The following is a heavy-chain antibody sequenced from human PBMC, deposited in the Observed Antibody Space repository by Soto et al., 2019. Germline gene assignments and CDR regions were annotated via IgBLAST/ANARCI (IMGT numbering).Heavy chain of an antibody. Sequence: ASVKVSCKASGYTFTGYYMHWVRQAPGQGLEWMGWINPNSGGTNYAQKFQGRVTMTRDTSISTAYMELSRLRSDDTAVYYCARETAVAGTIVYYYGMDVWGQGTTVTVSS. D-gene: IGHD6-19*01. V-gene: IGHV1-2*02. CDR1: GYTFTGYY. J-gene: IGHJ6*02. CDR2: INPNSGGT. CDR3: ARETAVAGTIVYYYGMDV.